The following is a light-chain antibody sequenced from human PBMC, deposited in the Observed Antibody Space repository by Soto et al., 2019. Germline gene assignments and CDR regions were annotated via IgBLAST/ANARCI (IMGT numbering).Light chain of an antibody. CDR2: DVS. V-gene: IGLV2-14*03. CDR1: SSDVGGYNY. Sequence: QSALTQPASVSGSPGQSITISCTGTSSDVGGYNYVSWYQHLPGKAPKLMIYDVSNRPSGVSNRFSGSKSGNTASLAISGLQGEDEADYYCSSYTSSSTVVFGGGTKVTVL. CDR3: SSYTSSSTVV. J-gene: IGLJ2*01.